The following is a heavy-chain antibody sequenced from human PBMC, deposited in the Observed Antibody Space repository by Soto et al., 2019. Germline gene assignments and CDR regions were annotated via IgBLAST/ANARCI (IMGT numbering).Heavy chain of an antibody. D-gene: IGHD2-15*01. V-gene: IGHV3-21*01. CDR3: ARDLSGGNYYYHGLDV. CDR2: ITTNSVYK. CDR1: GFSLSVYD. J-gene: IGHJ6*01. Sequence: EVQLVESGGGLVKPGGSLRLSCVASGFSLSVYDMTWVRQAPGKGLEWVSSITTNSVYKYTADSLKGRFTISRDNAKNTLFLQINSLRAEDTAVYYGARDLSGGNYYYHGLDVW.